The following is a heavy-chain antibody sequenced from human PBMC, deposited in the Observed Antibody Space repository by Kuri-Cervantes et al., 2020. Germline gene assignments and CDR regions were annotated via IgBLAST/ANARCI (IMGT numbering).Heavy chain of an antibody. Sequence: GSLRLSCTVSGGSISSSYWSWIRQPPGKGLEWIGYISYSGSTNYNPSLKSRVTISVDTSKNQFSLKLSSVTAADTAVYYCARGGRKYCSSTSCYLQNWFDPWGQGTLVTVSS. V-gene: IGHV4-59*01. CDR3: ARGGRKYCSSTSCYLQNWFDP. CDR2: ISYSGST. J-gene: IGHJ5*02. D-gene: IGHD2-2*01. CDR1: GGSISSSY.